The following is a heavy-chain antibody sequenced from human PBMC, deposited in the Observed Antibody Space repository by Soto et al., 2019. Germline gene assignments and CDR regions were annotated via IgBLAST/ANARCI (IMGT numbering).Heavy chain of an antibody. Sequence: SGPTVVNPTQTLTLTCTFSGFSLSTSGMCVSWIRQPPGKALEWLALIDWDDDKYYSTSLKTRLTISKDTSKNQVVLTMTNMDPVDTATYYCARTRRVGATTHFDYWGQGTLVTVSS. D-gene: IGHD1-26*01. J-gene: IGHJ4*02. V-gene: IGHV2-70*01. CDR3: ARTRRVGATTHFDY. CDR2: IDWDDDK. CDR1: GFSLSTSGMC.